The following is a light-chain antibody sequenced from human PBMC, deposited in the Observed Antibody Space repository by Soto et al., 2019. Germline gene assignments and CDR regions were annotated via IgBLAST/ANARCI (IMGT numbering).Light chain of an antibody. CDR1: QSVSNN. CDR2: GAS. CDR3: QQYGGSPRT. J-gene: IGKJ1*01. V-gene: IGKV3-15*01. Sequence: EIVMTHSPATLSVSPGERATLSCRASQSVSNNLAWYQQKPGQAPRLLIYGASTRATAIPARFSGSGSGTEFTLTISSLQSEDFAVYYCQQYGGSPRTFGQGTKVEVK.